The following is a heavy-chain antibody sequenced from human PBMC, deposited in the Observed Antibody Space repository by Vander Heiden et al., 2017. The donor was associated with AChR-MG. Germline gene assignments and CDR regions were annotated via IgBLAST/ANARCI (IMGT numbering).Heavy chain of an antibody. D-gene: IGHD6-19*01. V-gene: IGHV1-69*02. Sequence: QVQLVQSGAEVKKPGSSVKVSCKASGGTFSSYPISWVRQAPGQGLEWMGRIIPILGIANYAQKFQGRVTITADKSTSTAYMELSSLRSEDTAVYYCARVDSSGDYYYYYGMDVWGQGTTVTVSS. CDR1: GGTFSSYP. CDR2: IIPILGIA. CDR3: ARVDSSGDYYYYYGMDV. J-gene: IGHJ6*02.